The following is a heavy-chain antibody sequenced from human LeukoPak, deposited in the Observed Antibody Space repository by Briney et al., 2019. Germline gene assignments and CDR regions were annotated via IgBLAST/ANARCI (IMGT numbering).Heavy chain of an antibody. J-gene: IGHJ4*02. Sequence: SETLSLTCTVSGGSISRYYWSWLRQPPGKGLEWIGYISYSGSTNYNPSLKSRVTISIDTSKNQFSLKLSSVTAADTAMYYCAKHLYDRRGQTSFDYWGQGTLVTVSS. CDR3: AKHLYDRRGQTSFDY. CDR1: GGSISRYY. CDR2: ISYSGST. V-gene: IGHV4-59*08. D-gene: IGHD3-22*01.